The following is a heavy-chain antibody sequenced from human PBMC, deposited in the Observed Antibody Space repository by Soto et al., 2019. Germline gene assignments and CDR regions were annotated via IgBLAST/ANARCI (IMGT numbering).Heavy chain of an antibody. J-gene: IGHJ4*02. D-gene: IGHD2-21*02. Sequence: VQLMESGGGLVYPGASLRLSCETSGFSFRDHSMNWVRQAPGKGLQWVSYISSTGNDIHYADSVKGRFTVSRDNAKNALFLQMNSLRDDDSAIYYCERLPKGSLVTGWGQGTLVTVSS. CDR1: GFSFRDHS. CDR3: ERLPKGSLVTG. V-gene: IGHV3-48*02. CDR2: ISSTGNDI.